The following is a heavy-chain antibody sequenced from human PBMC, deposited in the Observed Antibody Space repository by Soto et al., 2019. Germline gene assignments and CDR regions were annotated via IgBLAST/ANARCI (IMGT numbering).Heavy chain of an antibody. V-gene: IGHV1-46*01. J-gene: IGHJ5*02. Sequence: ASVKVSCKESGYTFTSYYMHWVRQAPGQGLEWMGIINPSGGSTSYAQKFQGRVTMTRDTSTSTVYMELSSLRSEDTAVYYCARDLGAIVVVPAAIPNNWFDPWGQGTLVTVSS. CDR2: INPSGGST. CDR1: GYTFTSYY. CDR3: ARDLGAIVVVPAAIPNNWFDP. D-gene: IGHD2-2*01.